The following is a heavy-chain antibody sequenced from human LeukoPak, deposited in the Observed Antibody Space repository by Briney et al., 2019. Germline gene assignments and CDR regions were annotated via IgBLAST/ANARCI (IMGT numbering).Heavy chain of an antibody. CDR2: IIPIFGTA. Sequence: GASVKVSCKASGDTFNIYAISWVRQAPGQGLEWMGGIIPIFGTANYAQKFQGRVTIIADESTSTAYMELSSLRFEDTAVYYCARADYSKVGDAFDIWGQGTMVTVPS. V-gene: IGHV1-69*13. CDR1: GDTFNIYA. D-gene: IGHD4-11*01. J-gene: IGHJ3*02. CDR3: ARADYSKVGDAFDI.